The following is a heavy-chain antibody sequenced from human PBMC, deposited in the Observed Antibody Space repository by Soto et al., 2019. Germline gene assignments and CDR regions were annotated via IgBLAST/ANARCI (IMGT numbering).Heavy chain of an antibody. CDR2: ISGSGGST. Sequence: GGSLRLSCAASGFTFSSYAMSWVRQAPGKGLEWVSAISGSGGSTYYGDSVKGRFTISRDNSKNTLYLQMNSLRAEDTAVYYCAKEILITFGGVIDIFDYWGQGTLVTVSS. CDR3: AKEILITFGGVIDIFDY. J-gene: IGHJ4*02. CDR1: GFTFSSYA. D-gene: IGHD3-16*02. V-gene: IGHV3-23*01.